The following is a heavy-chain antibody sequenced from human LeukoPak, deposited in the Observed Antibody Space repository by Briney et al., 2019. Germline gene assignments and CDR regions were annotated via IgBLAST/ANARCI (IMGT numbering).Heavy chain of an antibody. D-gene: IGHD2-21*01. CDR1: GGSISSGGYY. CDR2: IYYSGST. V-gene: IGHV4-31*03. J-gene: IGHJ3*02. Sequence: SETLSLTCTVSGGSISSGGYYWSWIRQHPGKGLEWIGYIYYSGSTYYNPSLKSRVTISVDTSKNQFSLKLSSVTAADTAEYYCARDRVSGDSSAFDIWGQGTMVTVSS. CDR3: ARDRVSGDSSAFDI.